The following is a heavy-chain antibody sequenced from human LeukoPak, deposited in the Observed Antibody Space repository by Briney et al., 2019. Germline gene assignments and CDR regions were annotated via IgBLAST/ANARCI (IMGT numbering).Heavy chain of an antibody. CDR3: ARALAAAGTGGYL. V-gene: IGHV3-74*01. J-gene: IGHJ4*02. D-gene: IGHD6-13*01. CDR1: GFTFSSYW. CDR2: INSDGSST. Sequence: HPGGSLRLSCAASGFTFSSYWMHRVRQAPGKGLVWVSRINSDGSSTSYADSVKGRFTISRDNAKNTLYLQMNSLRAEDTAVYYCARALAAAGTGGYLWGQGTLVTVSS.